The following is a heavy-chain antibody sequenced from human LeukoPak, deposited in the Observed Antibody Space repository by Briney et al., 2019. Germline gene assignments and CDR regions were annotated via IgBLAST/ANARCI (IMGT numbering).Heavy chain of an antibody. D-gene: IGHD3-22*01. CDR2: ISSSSSTI. V-gene: IGHV3-48*01. CDR1: GFTFSSYS. J-gene: IGHJ4*02. Sequence: GGSLRLSCAASGFTFSSYSMNWVRQAPGKGLEWVSYISSSSSTIYYADSVKGRFTISRDNAKNSLYLQMNSLRAEDTAVYYCARDAPLYYYDSSGYQWGQGTLVTVSS. CDR3: ARDAPLYYYDSSGYQ.